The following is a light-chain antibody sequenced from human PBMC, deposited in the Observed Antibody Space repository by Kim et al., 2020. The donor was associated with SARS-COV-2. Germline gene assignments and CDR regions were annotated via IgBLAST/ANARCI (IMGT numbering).Light chain of an antibody. CDR1: QSVSSN. J-gene: IGKJ4*01. CDR2: GAS. Sequence: EIVMTQSPATLSASPGERATLSCRASQSVSSNLAWYQQKPGQAPRLLIYGASTRATGIPARFSGSGSGTEFTLTISSLQSEDFAVYHCQQYNNWLTFGGGTKVDIK. CDR3: QQYNNWLT. V-gene: IGKV3-15*01.